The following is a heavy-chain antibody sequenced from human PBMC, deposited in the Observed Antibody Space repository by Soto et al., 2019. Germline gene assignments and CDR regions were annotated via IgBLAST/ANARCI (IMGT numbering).Heavy chain of an antibody. CDR3: ARIDCSSTSCYNYYYYGMDV. Sequence: QVQLVQSGTEVKKPGASVKVSCKTSGYSFTKYGLHWVRQAPGQRLEWMGWINPGNGDTKYSQKFQGRVTITRDTSATTAYMELSSLRSEDSAVFYCARIDCSSTSCYNYYYYGMDVWGQGTTVTVSS. CDR2: INPGNGDT. J-gene: IGHJ6*02. V-gene: IGHV1-3*01. CDR1: GYSFTKYG. D-gene: IGHD2-2*01.